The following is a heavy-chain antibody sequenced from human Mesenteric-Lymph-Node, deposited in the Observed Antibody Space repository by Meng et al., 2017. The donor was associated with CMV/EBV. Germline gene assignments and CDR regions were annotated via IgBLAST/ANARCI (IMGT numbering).Heavy chain of an antibody. CDR3: AKAFNSGWSSFDY. D-gene: IGHD6-19*01. V-gene: IGHV3-23*01. J-gene: IGHJ4*02. Sequence: GGSLRLSCAASGFTFSTYAMNWVRQAPGKGLEWVSAIPGSGGSTYYADSVKGWFTISRDDSKNTLYLQMNSLRAEDTALYYCAKAFNSGWSSFDYWGQGTLVTVSS. CDR2: IPGSGGST. CDR1: GFTFSTYA.